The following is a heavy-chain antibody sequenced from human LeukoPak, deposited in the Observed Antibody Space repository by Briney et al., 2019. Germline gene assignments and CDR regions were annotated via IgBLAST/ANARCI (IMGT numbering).Heavy chain of an antibody. Sequence: GSSVKVSCKASGGTFSSYAISWVRQAPGQGLEWMGGIIPIFGTANYAQKFQGRVTMTRDTSITTAYMELNRLTSDDTAVYYCVRDRPHNWFDPWGQGTLVTVSS. CDR3: VRDRPHNWFDP. V-gene: IGHV1-69*05. J-gene: IGHJ5*02. CDR2: IIPIFGTA. CDR1: GGTFSSYA.